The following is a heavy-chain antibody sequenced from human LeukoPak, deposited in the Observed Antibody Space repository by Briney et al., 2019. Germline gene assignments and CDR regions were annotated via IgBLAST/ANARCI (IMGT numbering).Heavy chain of an antibody. CDR2: ISDSGGST. D-gene: IGHD4-17*01. Sequence: PGGSLRLSCAASGFIFSSYNMNWVRQAPGKGLEWVSGISDSGGSTNYADSVKGRFTISRDKSNYTLYLQMNSLRVEDTAVYYCAKGLTVTVPDYWGQGTLVIVSS. V-gene: IGHV3-23*01. CDR1: GFIFSSYN. J-gene: IGHJ4*02. CDR3: AKGLTVTVPDY.